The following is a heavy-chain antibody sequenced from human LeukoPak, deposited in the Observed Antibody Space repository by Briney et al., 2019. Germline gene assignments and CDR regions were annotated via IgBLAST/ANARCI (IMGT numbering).Heavy chain of an antibody. J-gene: IGHJ4*02. CDR1: GGSISSYY. V-gene: IGHV4-59*12. CDR3: ASRKYSSSSYFDY. D-gene: IGHD6-6*01. CDR2: IYYSGST. Sequence: SETLSLTCTVSGGSISSYYWSWIRQPPGKGLEWIGYIYYSGSTNYNPSLKSRVTISVDTSKNQFSLKLSSVTAADTAVYYCASRKYSSSSYFDYWGQGTLVTVSS.